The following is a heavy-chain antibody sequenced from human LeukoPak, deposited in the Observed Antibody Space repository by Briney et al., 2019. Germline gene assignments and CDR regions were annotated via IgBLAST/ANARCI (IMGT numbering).Heavy chain of an antibody. CDR2: ISYDGSNK. CDR1: GFTFSSYA. CDR3: ARDRGQGRDGYNYYFDY. D-gene: IGHD5-24*01. Sequence: GGSLRLSCAASGFTFSSYAMHWVRQAPGKGLEWVAVISYDGSNKYYADSVKGRFTISRDNSKNTLYLQMNSLRAEDTAVYYCARDRGQGRDGYNYYFDYWGQGTLVTVSS. V-gene: IGHV3-30-3*01. J-gene: IGHJ4*02.